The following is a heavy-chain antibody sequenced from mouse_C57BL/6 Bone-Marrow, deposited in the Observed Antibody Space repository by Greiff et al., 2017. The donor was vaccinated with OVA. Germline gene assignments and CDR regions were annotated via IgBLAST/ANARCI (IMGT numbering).Heavy chain of an antibody. Sequence: QVHVKQPGAELVKPGASVKMSCKASGYTFTSYWITWVKQRPGQGLEWIGDIYPGSGSTNYNEKFKSKATLTVDTSSSTAYMQLSSLTSEDSAVYYCASSYGNYNYWGQGTTLTVSS. J-gene: IGHJ2*01. D-gene: IGHD2-1*01. V-gene: IGHV1-55*01. CDR2: IYPGSGST. CDR1: GYTFTSYW. CDR3: ASSYGNYNY.